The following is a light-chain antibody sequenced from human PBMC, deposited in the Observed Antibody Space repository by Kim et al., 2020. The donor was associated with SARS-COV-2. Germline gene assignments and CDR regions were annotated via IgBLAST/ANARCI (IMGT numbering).Light chain of an antibody. CDR2: AAS. V-gene: IGKV1-8*01. Sequence: ASTGDRGTITCRASQGISSYLAWYQQNPGKAPKLLIYAASTLKSGVPSRCSGSGAGTDFTLTISCLQSEDFATYYCQQYYSYPLTFGGGTKVDIK. CDR1: QGISSY. J-gene: IGKJ4*01. CDR3: QQYYSYPLT.